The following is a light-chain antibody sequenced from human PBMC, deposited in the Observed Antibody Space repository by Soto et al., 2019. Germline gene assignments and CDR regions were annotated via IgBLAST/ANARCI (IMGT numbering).Light chain of an antibody. CDR3: SSYAGINNLVI. Sequence: QSALTQPPSASGSPGQSVTISCTGTSCDIGAYNYVSWYQQHPHKGPKLLIYDVSKRPSGVPDRFSGSKSGNTASLTVSGLQAADEADYHCSSYAGINNLVIFGGGTQLTVL. CDR2: DVS. CDR1: SCDIGAYNY. J-gene: IGLJ2*01. V-gene: IGLV2-8*01.